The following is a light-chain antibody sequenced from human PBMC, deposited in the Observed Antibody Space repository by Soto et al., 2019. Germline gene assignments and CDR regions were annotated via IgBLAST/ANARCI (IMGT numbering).Light chain of an antibody. J-gene: IGKJ4*01. CDR1: HCIRDD. Sequence: DIQMTQSPSSLSASVGDRVTITCRSSHCIRDDLGWYQQKPGKAPTRLIYAVSSLQNGVPSRFSGTGSGTEFTLTISSLQPEDFATYYCLQHNTYPLSFGGGTKVDIK. CDR2: AVS. V-gene: IGKV1-17*01. CDR3: LQHNTYPLS.